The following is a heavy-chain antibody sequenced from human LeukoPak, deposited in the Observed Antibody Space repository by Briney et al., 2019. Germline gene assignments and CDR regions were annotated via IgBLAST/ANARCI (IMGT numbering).Heavy chain of an antibody. CDR1: GYTFTSYY. J-gene: IGHJ4*02. CDR2: INPSGGST. V-gene: IGHV1-46*01. CDR3: AREPNYYGSGSQKRFFDY. D-gene: IGHD3-10*01. Sequence: ASVKVSCKASGYTFTSYYMHWVRQAPGQGLEWMGIINPSGGSTSYAQKFQGRVTMTRDTSTSTVCMELSSLRSEDTAVYYCAREPNYYGSGSQKRFFDYWGQGTLVTVSS.